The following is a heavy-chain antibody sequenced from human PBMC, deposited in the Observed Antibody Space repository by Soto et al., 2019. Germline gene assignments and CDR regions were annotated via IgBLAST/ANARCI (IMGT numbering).Heavy chain of an antibody. V-gene: IGHV1-3*01. CDR2: INAGNGNT. CDR1: GYTFTSYA. J-gene: IGHJ4*02. D-gene: IGHD2-21*02. Sequence: ASVKVSCKAPGYTFTSYAMHWVRQAPGQRLEWMGWINAGNGNTKYSKKFQGRVTITRDTSASTAYMELSSLRSEDTAVYYCARSIVVVTALDYWGQGTLVTVSS. CDR3: ARSIVVVTALDY.